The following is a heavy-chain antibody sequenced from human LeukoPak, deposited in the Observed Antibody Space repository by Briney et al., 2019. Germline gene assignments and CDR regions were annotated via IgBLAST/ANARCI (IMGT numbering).Heavy chain of an antibody. V-gene: IGHV3-30*03. D-gene: IGHD3-10*01. Sequence: AGGSLRLSCAASGFTFSSYGMHWVRQAPGKGLEWVAVISYDGSNKYYADSVKGRFTISRDNSKNTLYLQMNSLRAEDTAVYYCSVLLWFADYWGQGTLVTVSS. CDR2: ISYDGSNK. CDR1: GFTFSSYG. CDR3: SVLLWFADY. J-gene: IGHJ4*02.